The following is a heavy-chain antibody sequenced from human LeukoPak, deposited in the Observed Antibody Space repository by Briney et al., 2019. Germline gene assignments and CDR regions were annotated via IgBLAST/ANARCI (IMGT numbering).Heavy chain of an antibody. CDR2: ISSSSSYI. V-gene: IGHV3-21*01. Sequence: PGGSLRLSCAASGFTFSSYSMNWVRQAPGKGLMWVSSISSSSSYIYYADSMKGRFTISRDNAKNSLYLQMNSLRAEDTAVYYCARVTAQGGGSHEFDYWGQGTLVTVSS. J-gene: IGHJ4*02. D-gene: IGHD3-16*01. CDR3: ARVTAQGGGSHEFDY. CDR1: GFTFSSYS.